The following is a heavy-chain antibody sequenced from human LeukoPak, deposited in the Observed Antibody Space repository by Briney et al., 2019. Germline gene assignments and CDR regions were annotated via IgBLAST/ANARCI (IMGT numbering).Heavy chain of an antibody. J-gene: IGHJ5*02. Sequence: SETLSLTCTVSGGSISSYYWSWIRQPPGKGLEWIGYVHYNGSTKYNAYLKRRVTISVDTSKNKFSLKLSYVIGADTAAYCCGSSRSDGYNDLWGQGTLVTVSS. CDR1: GGSISSYY. V-gene: IGHV4-59*08. CDR3: GSSRSDGYNDL. D-gene: IGHD5-24*01. CDR2: VHYNGST.